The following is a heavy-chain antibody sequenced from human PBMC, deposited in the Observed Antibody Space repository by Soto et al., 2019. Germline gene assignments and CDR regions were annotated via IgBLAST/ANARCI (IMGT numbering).Heavy chain of an antibody. CDR2: INHSGST. CDR3: ARGSAGIHRRNDY. CDR1: GGSISSYY. Sequence: PSETLSLTCTVSGGSISSYYWSWIRQPPGKGLEWIGEINHSGSTNYNPSLKSRVTISVDTSKNQFSLKLSSVTAADTAVYYCARGSAGIHRRNDYWGQGTLVTVSS. D-gene: IGHD5-18*01. J-gene: IGHJ4*02. V-gene: IGHV4-34*01.